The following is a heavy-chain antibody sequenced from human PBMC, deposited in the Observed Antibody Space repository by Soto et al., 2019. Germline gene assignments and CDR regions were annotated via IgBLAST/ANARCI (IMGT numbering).Heavy chain of an antibody. D-gene: IGHD2-15*01. V-gene: IGHV1-69*01. CDR3: AREYCSGGSCYSTLAY. CDR1: GGTFSSYA. J-gene: IGHJ4*02. CDR2: IIPIFGTA. Sequence: QVQLVQSGAEVKKPGSSVKVSCKASGGTFSSYAISWVRQAPGQGLEWMGGIIPIFGTANYAQKLQCRVTITADESASIAYRELSSLRSEDTAVYYCAREYCSGGSCYSTLAYWGQGTLVTVSS.